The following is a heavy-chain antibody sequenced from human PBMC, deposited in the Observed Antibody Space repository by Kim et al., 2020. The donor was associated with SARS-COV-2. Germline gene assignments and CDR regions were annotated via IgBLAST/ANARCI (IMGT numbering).Heavy chain of an antibody. Sequence: GGSLRLSCEASGFPFSLYWMIWVRQAPGKGLEWVASIREDESEKYYADSVEGRFTVSRDNAKNSLYLQMNSLRVEDTAIYSCARRSAPLATLQLYPTYLKFDLWGRGTLVSVSS. CDR2: IREDESEK. V-gene: IGHV3-7*01. J-gene: IGHJ2*01. D-gene: IGHD3-10*01. CDR1: GFPFSLYW. CDR3: ARRSAPLATLQLYPTYLKFDL.